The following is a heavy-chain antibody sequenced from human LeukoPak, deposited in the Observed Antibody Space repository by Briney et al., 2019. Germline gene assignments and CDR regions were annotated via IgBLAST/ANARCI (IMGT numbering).Heavy chain of an antibody. Sequence: SLRLSCTASGFTFGDYAMSWFRQAPGKGLEWVGFIRSKAYGGTTEYAASVKGRFTISRDDSKSIAYLQMNSLKTEDTAVYYCTRVGLVPAAMRQTFDYWGQGTLVTVSS. V-gene: IGHV3-49*03. CDR1: GFTFGDYA. J-gene: IGHJ4*02. CDR3: TRVGLVPAAMRQTFDY. D-gene: IGHD2-2*01. CDR2: IRSKAYGGTT.